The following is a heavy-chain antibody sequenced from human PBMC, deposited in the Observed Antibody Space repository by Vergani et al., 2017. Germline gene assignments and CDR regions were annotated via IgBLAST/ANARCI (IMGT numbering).Heavy chain of an antibody. CDR3: ARDSRPYYYDSSGYYPY. CDR1: GYTFTSYY. CDR2: ISAYNGNT. Sequence: QVQLVQSGAEVKKPGASVKVSCKASGYTFTSYYMHWVRQAPGQGLEWMGWISAYNGNTNYAQKLQGRVTMTTDTSTSTAYMELRSLRSDDTAVYYCARDSRPYYYDSSGYYPYWGQGTLVTVSS. J-gene: IGHJ4*02. D-gene: IGHD3-22*01. V-gene: IGHV1-18*04.